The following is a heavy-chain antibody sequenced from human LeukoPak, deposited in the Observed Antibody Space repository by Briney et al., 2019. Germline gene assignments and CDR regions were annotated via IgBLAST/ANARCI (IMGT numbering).Heavy chain of an antibody. CDR1: GFTFSSYA. D-gene: IGHD1-26*01. CDR2: VNADGGNT. CDR3: TKRVKYGGTWDHFAD. J-gene: IGHJ4*02. Sequence: PGGSLRLSCAASGFTFSSYAMSWVRQAPGKGLEWVSTVNADGGNTYYADSVKGRLTISRDNSKSTLILQMNSLRVEDTALYYCTKRVKYGGTWDHFADWGQGTLVTVSS. V-gene: IGHV3-23*01.